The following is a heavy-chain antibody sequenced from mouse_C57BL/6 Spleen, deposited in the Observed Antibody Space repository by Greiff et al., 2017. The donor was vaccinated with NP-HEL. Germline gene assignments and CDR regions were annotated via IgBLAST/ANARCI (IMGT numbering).Heavy chain of an antibody. CDR2: ISDGGSYT. Sequence: EVKVEESGGGLVKPGGSLKLSCAASGFTFSSYAMSWVRQTPEKRLEWVATISDGGSYTYYPDNVKGRFTISRDNAKNNLYLQMSHLKSEDTAMYYCARDRGSYYYGSSSHWYFDVWGTGTTVTVSS. CDR1: GFTFSSYA. J-gene: IGHJ1*03. D-gene: IGHD1-1*01. CDR3: ARDRGSYYYGSSSHWYFDV. V-gene: IGHV5-4*01.